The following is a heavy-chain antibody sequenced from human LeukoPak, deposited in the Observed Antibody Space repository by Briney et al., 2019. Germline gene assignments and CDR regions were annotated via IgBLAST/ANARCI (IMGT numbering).Heavy chain of an antibody. CDR2: IGGSGGST. J-gene: IGHJ4*02. V-gene: IGHV3-23*01. CDR3: AKGGVSSGWYFEVFDY. Sequence: PGGSLRLSCAASGFIFSSYAMSWVRQAPGKELEWVSAIGGSGGSTYYADSVKGRFTVSRDNSRDTLYLQMNRLRAEDTAVYYCAKGGVSSGWYFEVFDYWGQGTLVTVSS. CDR1: GFIFSSYA. D-gene: IGHD6-19*01.